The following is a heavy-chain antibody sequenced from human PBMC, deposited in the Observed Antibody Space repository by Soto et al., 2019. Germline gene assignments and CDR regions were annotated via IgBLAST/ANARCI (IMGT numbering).Heavy chain of an antibody. J-gene: IGHJ3*02. D-gene: IGHD2-21*01. CDR1: GFTFSSYA. CDR2: ISGSGGST. Sequence: GGSLRLSCAASGFTFSSYAMSWVRQAPGKGLEWVSAISGSGGSTYYADSVKGRFTISRDNSKNTLYLQMNSLRAEDTAVYYCAKVSAPFPSYSDAFDIWGQGTMVTVS. V-gene: IGHV3-23*01. CDR3: AKVSAPFPSYSDAFDI.